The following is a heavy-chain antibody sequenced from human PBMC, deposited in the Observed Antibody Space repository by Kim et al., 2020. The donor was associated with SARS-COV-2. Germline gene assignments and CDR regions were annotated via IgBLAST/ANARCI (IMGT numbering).Heavy chain of an antibody. CDR2: ISGSAGSAGST. D-gene: IGHD6-19*01. V-gene: IGHV3-23*01. CDR1: GFTFSTDA. J-gene: IGHJ4*02. CDR3: VKPCGGWYYFHS. Sequence: GGSLRLSCAASGFTFSTDAMNWVRQAPGKGLEWVSSISGSAGSAGSTYYADSVKGRFTISRDDSKNMVYLQMNSLRADDTAVYYCVKPCGGWYYFHSWGQGTLVTVSS.